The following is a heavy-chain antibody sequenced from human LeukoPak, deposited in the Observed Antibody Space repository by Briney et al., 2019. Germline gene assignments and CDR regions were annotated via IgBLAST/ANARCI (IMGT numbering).Heavy chain of an antibody. Sequence: SETLSLNCTVSGGSVSSGSYYWSWIRQPPGMGLEWIGYIYYSGSTNYNPSLKSRVTISVDTSKNQFSLKLSSVTAADTAVYYCARVGHSYGSYYFDYWGQGTLVTVSS. CDR3: ARVGHSYGSYYFDY. CDR1: GGSVSSGSYY. D-gene: IGHD5-18*01. CDR2: IYYSGST. V-gene: IGHV4-61*01. J-gene: IGHJ4*02.